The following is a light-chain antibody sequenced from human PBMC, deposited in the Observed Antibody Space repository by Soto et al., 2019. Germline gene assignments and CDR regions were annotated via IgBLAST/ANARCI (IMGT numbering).Light chain of an antibody. CDR2: GTS. J-gene: IGKJ3*01. V-gene: IGKV3-15*01. Sequence: EIVMTQSPATLSVSPGERATLSCRASQSVRANLAWYQQNPGQAPGLLIYGTSIRATGITARFSGSGSDTEFTLTISSLQSEDFATYYCHQYDDWPLPFGPGTKVDIK. CDR1: QSVRAN. CDR3: HQYDDWPLP.